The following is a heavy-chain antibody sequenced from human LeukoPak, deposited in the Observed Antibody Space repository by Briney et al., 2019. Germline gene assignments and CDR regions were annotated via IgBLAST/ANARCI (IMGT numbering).Heavy chain of an antibody. CDR3: AVRGDSSGVIDI. Sequence: SVKVSCKASGGTFSSYAISWVRQAPGQGLEWMGGIIPIFGTANYAQKFQGRVTITTDESTSTAYMELSSLRSEDTAVYYGAVRGDSSGVIDIWGQGTMVTVSS. V-gene: IGHV1-69*05. CDR2: IIPIFGTA. CDR1: GGTFSSYA. D-gene: IGHD3-22*01. J-gene: IGHJ3*02.